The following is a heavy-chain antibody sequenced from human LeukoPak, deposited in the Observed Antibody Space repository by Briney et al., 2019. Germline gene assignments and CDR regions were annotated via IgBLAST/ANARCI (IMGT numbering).Heavy chain of an antibody. D-gene: IGHD6-19*01. CDR1: GFTFSSYS. J-gene: IGHJ4*02. V-gene: IGHV3-21*01. Sequence: GASLRLSCAASGFTFSSYSMNWVRQAPGKGLEWVSSISSSSSYIYYADSVKGRFTISRDNAKNSLYLQMNSLRAEDTAVYYCARGRRYSSGWYYFDYWGQGTLVTVSS. CDR3: ARGRRYSSGWYYFDY. CDR2: ISSSSSYI.